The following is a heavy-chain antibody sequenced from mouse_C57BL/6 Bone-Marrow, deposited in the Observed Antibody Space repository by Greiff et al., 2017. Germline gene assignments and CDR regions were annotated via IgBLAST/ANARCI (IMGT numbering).Heavy chain of an antibody. Sequence: VQLQQSGPELVKPGASVKISCKASGYAFSSSWMNWVKQRPGKGLEWIGRIYPGDGDTNYNGKFKGKATLTADKSSSTAYMQLRSLTSGDSAVYFWARKAWGYYWGQGTTLTVSA. CDR1: GYAFSSSW. CDR2: IYPGDGDT. J-gene: IGHJ2*01. D-gene: IGHD6-1*01. V-gene: IGHV1-82*01. CDR3: ARKAWGYY.